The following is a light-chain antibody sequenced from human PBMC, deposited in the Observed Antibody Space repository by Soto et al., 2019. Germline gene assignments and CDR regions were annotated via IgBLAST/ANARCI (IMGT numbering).Light chain of an antibody. CDR3: AAWDDSLNVFYV. J-gene: IGLJ1*01. V-gene: IGLV1-44*01. CDR1: SSNIGSNT. Sequence: QPVLTQPPSASGTPEQRVTISCSGSSSNIGSNTVNWYQQLPGTAPKLLIYSNNQRPSGVPDRFSGSKSGTSASLAISGLQSEDEADYYCAAWDDSLNVFYVFGTGTKLTVL. CDR2: SNN.